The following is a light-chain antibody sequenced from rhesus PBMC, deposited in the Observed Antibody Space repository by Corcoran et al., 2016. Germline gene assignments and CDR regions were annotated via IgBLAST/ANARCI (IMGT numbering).Light chain of an antibody. CDR2: EVS. CDR3: SSYAPYNTVL. CDR1: SSDIGAYNY. J-gene: IGLJ3*01. V-gene: IGLV2-32*02. Sequence: QAGLTQPRSVSGSPGQSVTISCAGTSSDIGAYNYVSWYQHHPGTAPKLIISEVSQRPSGVSDRFSGSKSGNTASLTISGLQTEDEGDYHCSSYAPYNTVLFGGGTRLTVL.